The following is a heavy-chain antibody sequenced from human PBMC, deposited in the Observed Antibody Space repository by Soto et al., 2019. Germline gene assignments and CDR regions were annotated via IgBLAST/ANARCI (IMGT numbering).Heavy chain of an antibody. CDR1: GGSINPYY. D-gene: IGHD6-19*01. J-gene: IGHJ4*02. Sequence: PSETLSLTCTVSGGSINPYYWSWIRQPPGKGLEWIGNVVYSGKSDSGPSLKSRVNISIDTSKKQVYLKLNSVTAADTAVYFCARNWFSVAGRFHFDYWGQGLPVTVS. CDR2: VVYSGKS. V-gene: IGHV4-59*01. CDR3: ARNWFSVAGRFHFDY.